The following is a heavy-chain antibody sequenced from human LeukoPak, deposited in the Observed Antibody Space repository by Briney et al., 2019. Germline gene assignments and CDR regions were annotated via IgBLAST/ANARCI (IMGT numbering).Heavy chain of an antibody. Sequence: PGGSLRLSCAASGFTFSSYSMNWVRQAPGKGLEWVSSISSSSSYIYYADSVKGRFTISRDNSKNTLYLQMNSLRAEDTAVYYCAKALYSGYVVTAFDYWGQGTLVTVSS. J-gene: IGHJ4*02. CDR3: AKALYSGYVVTAFDY. D-gene: IGHD5-12*01. CDR1: GFTFSSYS. V-gene: IGHV3-21*04. CDR2: ISSSSSYI.